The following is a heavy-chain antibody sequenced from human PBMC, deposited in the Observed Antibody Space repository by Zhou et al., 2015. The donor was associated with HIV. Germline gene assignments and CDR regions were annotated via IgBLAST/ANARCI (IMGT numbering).Heavy chain of an antibody. D-gene: IGHD3/OR15-3a*01. CDR1: GGTFSNYA. V-gene: IGHV1-69*06. CDR3: ARDRGGXRPDWRYFDL. J-gene: IGHJ2*01. Sequence: QVQLVQSGAEVRKPGSSVKVSCKASGGTFSNYAVSWVRQAPGQGLEWMGAIIPIFGTVKYTQKFQGRVTLTADRSTNTAYMEMRSLRSEDTAVYYCARDRGGXRPDWRYFDLWGRGTLVSVS. CDR2: IIPIFGTV.